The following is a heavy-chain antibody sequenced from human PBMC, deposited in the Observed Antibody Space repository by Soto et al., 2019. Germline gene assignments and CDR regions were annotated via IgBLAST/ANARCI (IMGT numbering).Heavy chain of an antibody. V-gene: IGHV4-59*01. CDR3: ARVSRERGIAAAGYDYYYYYYMDV. CDR2: IYYSGST. J-gene: IGHJ6*03. Sequence: SETLSLTCTVSGGSISSYYWSWIRQPPGKGLEWIGYIYYSGSTNYNPSLKSRVTISVDTSKNQFSLKLSSVTAADTAVYYCARVSRERGIAAAGYDYYYYYYMDVWGKGTTVTVSS. CDR1: GGSISSYY. D-gene: IGHD6-13*01.